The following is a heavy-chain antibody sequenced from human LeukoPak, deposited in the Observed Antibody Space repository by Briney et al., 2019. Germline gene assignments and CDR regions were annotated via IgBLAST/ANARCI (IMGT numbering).Heavy chain of an antibody. J-gene: IGHJ4*02. CDR2: TYYSGNT. Sequence: SETLSLTCTVSGAFTSSNNYYWGWIRQPPGKGLEWIGNTYYSGNTHDNPSLKSRVTISIDTSKNQFSLKLSSVTAADTAVYYCARLVGWPYRYYFDYWGQGTLIIVSS. CDR1: GAFTSSNNYY. V-gene: IGHV4-39*01. CDR3: ARLVGWPYRYYFDY. D-gene: IGHD2-15*01.